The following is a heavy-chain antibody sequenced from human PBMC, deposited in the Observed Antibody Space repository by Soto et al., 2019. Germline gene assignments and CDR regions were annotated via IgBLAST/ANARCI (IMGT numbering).Heavy chain of an antibody. J-gene: IGHJ1*01. CDR1: GFTFSSYG. Sequence: GGSLRLSCAASGFTFSSYGMHWVRQAPGKGLEWVAVISYDGSNKYYADSVKGRFTISRDNSKNTLYLQMNSLRAEDTAVYYCAKDVAAGWRYFQHWGQGTLVTVSS. D-gene: IGHD6-13*01. CDR3: AKDVAAGWRYFQH. CDR2: ISYDGSNK. V-gene: IGHV3-30*18.